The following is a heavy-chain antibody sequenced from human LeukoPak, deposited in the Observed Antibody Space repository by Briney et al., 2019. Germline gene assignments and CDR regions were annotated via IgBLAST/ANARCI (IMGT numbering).Heavy chain of an antibody. CDR2: IFYSGST. CDR3: ARHGRNSGAPNY. D-gene: IGHD6-19*01. J-gene: IGHJ4*02. V-gene: IGHV4-59*08. CDR1: GGSITSYY. Sequence: SETLSLTCTVSGGSITSYYWGWIRHPPGKGLEWVGYIFYSGSTNYNPSLKRRVTISVDTSKNQFSLNLSSVTAADTAMYYCARHGRNSGAPNYWGQGTLVTVSS.